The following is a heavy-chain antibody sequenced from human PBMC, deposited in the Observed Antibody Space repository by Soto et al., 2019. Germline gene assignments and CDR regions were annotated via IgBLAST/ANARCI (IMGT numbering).Heavy chain of an antibody. CDR3: ARRRYADWAFDY. Sequence: SETLSLTCAVYGGSFSGYYWTWFRQPPGTGLEWIGEINHSGSTNYNPSLKSRVTISVDTSKNQFSLKLTSVTAADTAVYYCARRRYADWAFDYWGQGTLVTVS. CDR1: GGSFSGYY. CDR2: INHSGST. D-gene: IGHD3-9*01. V-gene: IGHV4-34*01. J-gene: IGHJ4*02.